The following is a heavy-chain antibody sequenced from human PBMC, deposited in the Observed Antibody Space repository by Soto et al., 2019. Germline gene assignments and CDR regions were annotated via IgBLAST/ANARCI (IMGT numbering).Heavy chain of an antibody. V-gene: IGHV4-59*08. CDR1: GWSISSYY. Sequence: QVQLQESGPGLVKPSETLSLTCTVSGWSISSYYWSWIRQPPGKGLEWIGYIYYRANPNYNPSLKSRVTISQDKSKNQFSLKLSSVTAADTAVYYCARHYGDGYDYLDYWGQGTLVTVSS. CDR3: ARHYGDGYDYLDY. D-gene: IGHD5-12*01. J-gene: IGHJ4*02. CDR2: IYYRANP.